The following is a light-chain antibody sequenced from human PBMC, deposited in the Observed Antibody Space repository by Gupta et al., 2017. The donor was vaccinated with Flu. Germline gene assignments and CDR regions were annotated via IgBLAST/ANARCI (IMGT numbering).Light chain of an antibody. Sequence: QSALTQPASVSGSPGQSITISCTGTSSDVGGYDYVSWYQQHPGKATKLMMYDVTNRPSGVSNRFSGSKSGNTASLPISGLQAEDEADYYCSAYKSSTLVFVFGGGTKLTVL. CDR3: SAYKSSTLVFV. J-gene: IGLJ2*01. V-gene: IGLV2-14*01. CDR1: SSDVGGYDY. CDR2: DVT.